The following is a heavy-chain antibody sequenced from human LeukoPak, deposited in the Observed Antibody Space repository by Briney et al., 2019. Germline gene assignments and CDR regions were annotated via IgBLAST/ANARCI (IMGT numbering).Heavy chain of an antibody. V-gene: IGHV3-30*02. CDR3: ARDLSRDNYYYYYMDV. Sequence: GGSLRLSCAASGFTFSSYGMHWVRQAPGKGLEWVAFIRYDGSNKYYADSVKGRFTISRDNSKNTLYLQMNSLRAEDTAVYYCARDLSRDNYYYYYMDVWGKGTTVTISS. D-gene: IGHD2/OR15-2a*01. J-gene: IGHJ6*03. CDR1: GFTFSSYG. CDR2: IRYDGSNK.